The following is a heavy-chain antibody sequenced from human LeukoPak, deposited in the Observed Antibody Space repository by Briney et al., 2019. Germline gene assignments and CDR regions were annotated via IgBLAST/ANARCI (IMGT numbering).Heavy chain of an antibody. V-gene: IGHV1-69*04. CDR2: IIPMLGTP. CDR1: GGTFSNYA. CDR3: ARGQDYGRV. Sequence: SAKVSCKSSGGTFSNYALSWVRQAPGQGLEWMGRIIPMLGTPHYAQKFQGRVTITADKSTSIAYMELSSLRSEDTAVYYCARGQDYGRVWGQGTLVTVSS. J-gene: IGHJ4*02. D-gene: IGHD4-17*01.